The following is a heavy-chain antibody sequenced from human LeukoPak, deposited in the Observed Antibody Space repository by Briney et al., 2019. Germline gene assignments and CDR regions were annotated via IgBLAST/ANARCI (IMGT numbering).Heavy chain of an antibody. CDR2: ISGSGGST. Sequence: PGGSLRLSCAASGFTFSSYAMSWVRQAPGKGLEWVSAISGSGGSTYYADSVKGWFTISRDNSKNTLYLQMNSLRAEDTAVYYCAKAPGSGSDAFDIWGQGTMVTVSS. V-gene: IGHV3-23*01. CDR1: GFTFSSYA. CDR3: AKAPGSGSDAFDI. J-gene: IGHJ3*02. D-gene: IGHD3-3*01.